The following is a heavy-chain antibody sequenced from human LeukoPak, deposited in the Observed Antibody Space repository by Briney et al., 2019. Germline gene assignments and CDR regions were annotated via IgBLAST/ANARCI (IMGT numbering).Heavy chain of an antibody. CDR2: ISAYNGNT. V-gene: IGHV1-18*01. CDR1: GYTFTSYG. Sequence: GASVKVSCKASGYTFTSYGISWVRQAPGQGLEWMGWISAYNGNTNYAQKLQGRVTMTTDTSTSTAYMELRSLRSDDTAVYYCARDDKTKSFGEPQYWGQGTLVTVSS. CDR3: ARDDKTKSFGEPQY. J-gene: IGHJ4*02. D-gene: IGHD3-10*01.